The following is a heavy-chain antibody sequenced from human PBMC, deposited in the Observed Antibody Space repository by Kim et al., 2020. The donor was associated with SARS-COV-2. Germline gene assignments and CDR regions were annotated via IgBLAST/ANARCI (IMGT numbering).Heavy chain of an antibody. V-gene: IGHV3-23*01. Sequence: SKYYAGSVKGRFTISRDNIKNALYLQMNSLRAEDTAVYYCAKSPNYFNSWGQGTLVTVSS. CDR2: SK. CDR3: AKSPNYFNS. J-gene: IGHJ4*02.